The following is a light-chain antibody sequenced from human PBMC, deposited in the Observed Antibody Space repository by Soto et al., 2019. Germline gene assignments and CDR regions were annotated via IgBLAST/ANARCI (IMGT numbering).Light chain of an antibody. V-gene: IGLV2-14*01. CDR2: EVT. CDR3: SSYTTITTLGVV. J-gene: IGLJ2*01. CDR1: ISDLGGYNY. Sequence: QSALTQPASVSGSPGQSITISCTGTISDLGGYNYVSWYQHHPGKAPKLMIYEVTNRPSGVSNRFSGSKSGNTASLTISGLQAEDEAVYYCSSYTTITTLGVVFGGGTKLTVL.